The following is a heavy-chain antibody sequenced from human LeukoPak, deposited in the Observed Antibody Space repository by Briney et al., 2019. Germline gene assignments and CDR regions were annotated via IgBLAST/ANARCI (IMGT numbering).Heavy chain of an antibody. J-gene: IGHJ5*02. D-gene: IGHD1-26*01. V-gene: IGHV4-59*01. CDR2: IYYSGST. CDR1: GGSISSYY. CDR3: ARCGSYFGWFDP. Sequence: SETLSLTCTVSGGSISSYYWSWIRQPPGKGLEWIGYIYYSGSTNYNPSLKSRVTISVDTSKNQFSLKLSSVTAADTAVYYCARCGSYFGWFDPWGQGTLVTVSS.